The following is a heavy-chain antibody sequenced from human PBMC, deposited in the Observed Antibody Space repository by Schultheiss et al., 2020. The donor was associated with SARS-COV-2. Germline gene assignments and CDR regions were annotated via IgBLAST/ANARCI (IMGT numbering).Heavy chain of an antibody. V-gene: IGHV4-31*03. CDR1: GGSISSGGYY. CDR3: ARGGKLGDIVVVPAAEAPYYYYYYGMDV. CDR2: IYYSGST. J-gene: IGHJ6*02. D-gene: IGHD2-2*01. Sequence: SETLSLTCTVSGGSISSGGYYWSWIRQHPGKGLEWIGYIYYSGSTYYNPSLKSRVTISVDTSKNQFSLKLSSVTAADTAVYYCARGGKLGDIVVVPAAEAPYYYYYYGMDVWGQGTTVTVSS.